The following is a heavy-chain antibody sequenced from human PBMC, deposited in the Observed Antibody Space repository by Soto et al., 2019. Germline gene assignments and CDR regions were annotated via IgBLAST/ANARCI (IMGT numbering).Heavy chain of an antibody. J-gene: IGHJ4*02. CDR3: ARDFGHGYYLDY. CDR1: GFSFSNYN. CDR2: ITDSSDTV. D-gene: IGHD3-3*01. Sequence: EVQLVESGGGLVQPGGSLRLSCVASGFSFSNYNMNWVHQAPGKGLEWVSYITDSSDTVHYADSVRGRFTISRDNAESSLYLQMNSLRDEDTAVYFCARDFGHGYYLDYWGRGTLVTVSS. V-gene: IGHV3-48*02.